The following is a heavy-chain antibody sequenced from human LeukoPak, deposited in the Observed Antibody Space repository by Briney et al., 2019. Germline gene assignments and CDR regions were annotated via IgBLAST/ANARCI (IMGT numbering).Heavy chain of an antibody. V-gene: IGHV3-23*01. CDR1: GVTFTSDA. CDR2: ISGGGGGT. D-gene: IGHD4-23*01. CDR3: AKRPNYGGNSGSYFDY. J-gene: IGHJ4*02. Sequence: RGSLRLSCAPSGVTFTSDAISWVRHAPGKGLEWVSTISGGGGGTYYTDSVKGRFTISRDNSKNTLYLQMNSLRAEDTAVYYCAKRPNYGGNSGSYFDYWGQGTLVTVSS.